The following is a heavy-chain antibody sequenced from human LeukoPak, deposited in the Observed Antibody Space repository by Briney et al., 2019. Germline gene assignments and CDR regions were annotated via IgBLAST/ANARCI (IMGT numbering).Heavy chain of an antibody. CDR3: ASSMVRGVYYFDY. V-gene: IGHV4-39*07. J-gene: IGHJ4*02. Sequence: PETLSLTCTVSGGSISGSSYYWGWIRQPPGKGLEWIGSIYYSGSTNYNPSLKSRVTISVDTSKNQFSLKLSSVTAADTAVYYCASSMVRGVYYFDYWGQGTLVTVSS. D-gene: IGHD3-10*01. CDR1: GGSISGSSYY. CDR2: IYYSGST.